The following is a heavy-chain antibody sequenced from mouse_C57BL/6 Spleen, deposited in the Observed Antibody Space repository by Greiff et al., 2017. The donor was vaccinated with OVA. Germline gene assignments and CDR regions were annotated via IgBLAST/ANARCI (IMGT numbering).Heavy chain of an antibody. J-gene: IGHJ4*01. CDR3: ARGGGLRRIGYYAMDY. D-gene: IGHD2-4*01. Sequence: EVQLQQSGPELVKPGASVKIPCKASGYTFTDYNMDWVKQSHGKSLEWIGDINPNNGGTIYNQKFKGKATLTVDKSSSTAYMEIRSLTSEDTAVYYVARGGGLRRIGYYAMDYWGQGTSVTVSS. CDR2: INPNNGGT. CDR1: GYTFTDYN. V-gene: IGHV1-18*01.